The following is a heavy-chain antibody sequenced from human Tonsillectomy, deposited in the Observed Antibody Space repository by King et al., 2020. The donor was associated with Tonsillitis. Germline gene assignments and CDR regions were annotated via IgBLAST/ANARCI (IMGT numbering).Heavy chain of an antibody. CDR3: AKFSSLPHYDY. CDR2: ISGSGSAI. CDR1: GFTFSSFE. V-gene: IGHV3-48*03. Sequence: EVQLVESGGGLVQPGGSLRLSCAASGFTFSSFELNWVRQAPGKGLEWVSYISGSGSAIYYADSVKGRFTISRDNAKNSLYLQMNSLRAEDTAVYYCAKFSSLPHYDYWGQGTLVTVSS. J-gene: IGHJ4*02.